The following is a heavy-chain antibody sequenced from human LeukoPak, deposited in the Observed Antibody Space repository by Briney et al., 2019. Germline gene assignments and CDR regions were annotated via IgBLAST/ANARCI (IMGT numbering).Heavy chain of an antibody. CDR3: TRPPSPHYYESSGRDY. D-gene: IGHD3-22*01. CDR1: GFTFSGSA. Sequence: PGGSLRLSCAASGFTFSGSAMHWVRQASGKGLEWVGRIRSKANSYATAYAASVKGRFTISRDDSKNTAYPQMNSLKTEDTAVYYCTRPPSPHYYESSGRDYWGQGTLVTVSS. J-gene: IGHJ4*02. V-gene: IGHV3-73*01. CDR2: IRSKANSYAT.